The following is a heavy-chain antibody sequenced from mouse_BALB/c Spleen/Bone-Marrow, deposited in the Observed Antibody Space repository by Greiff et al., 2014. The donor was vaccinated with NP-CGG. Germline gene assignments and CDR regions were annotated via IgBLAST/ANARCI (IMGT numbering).Heavy chain of an antibody. V-gene: IGHV1-37*01. CDR1: GYSFTGYF. Sequence: EVQLKQSGPDLVKPGASVTLSCKASGYSFTGYFLNWVRQSHGKSLEWIGRINTFNGDTFYNQKFKGKATLTVDKSSSTTHMVLQSQRFQDNAIYKYERSGDRNYYSLDYWGQGTSVTVSS. CDR2: INTFNGDT. J-gene: IGHJ4*01. CDR3: ERSGDRNYYSLDY. D-gene: IGHD2-1*01.